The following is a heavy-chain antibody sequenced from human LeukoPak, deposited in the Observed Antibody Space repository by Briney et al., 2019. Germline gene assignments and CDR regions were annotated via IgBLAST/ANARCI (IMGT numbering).Heavy chain of an antibody. CDR2: IYYTGST. Sequence: NASETLSLTCSVSGGSISSLHWSWIRQPPGKGLEWIGYIYYTGSTNYNPSLRGRVTMFVDMSKNQFSLRLSSVTAADTAVYYCARHRAYSSSSPFNYWGEGTLVTVSS. CDR1: GGSISSLH. J-gene: IGHJ4*02. D-gene: IGHD6-6*01. V-gene: IGHV4-59*08. CDR3: ARHRAYSSSSPFNY.